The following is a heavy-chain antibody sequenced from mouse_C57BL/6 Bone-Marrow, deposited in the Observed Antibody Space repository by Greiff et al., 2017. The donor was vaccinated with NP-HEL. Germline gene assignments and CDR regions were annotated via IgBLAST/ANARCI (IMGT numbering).Heavy chain of an antibody. CDR2: IDPSDSET. CDR3: ATHSNYVYWYFDV. J-gene: IGHJ1*03. Sequence: VQLQQPGAELVRPGSSVKLSCKASGYTFTSYWMHWVKQRPIQGLEWIGNIDPSDSETYYNQKFKDKATLTVDKSSSTAYMQLISLTSEDSAFYDYATHSNYVYWYFDVGGTGTTVTVSA. V-gene: IGHV1-52*01. D-gene: IGHD2-5*01. CDR1: GYTFTSYW.